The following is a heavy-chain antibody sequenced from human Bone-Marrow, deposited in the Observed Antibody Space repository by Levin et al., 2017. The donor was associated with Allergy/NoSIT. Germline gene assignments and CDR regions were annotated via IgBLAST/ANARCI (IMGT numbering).Heavy chain of an antibody. CDR1: GDTFTYRY. V-gene: IGHV1-45*02. CDR3: ATVSDACQVLDYYGLDV. CDR2: ITSLNDNT. D-gene: IGHD4/OR15-4a*01. J-gene: IGHJ6*02. Sequence: EASVKVSCRTSGDTFTYRYLHWVRQAPGQAPEWMGWITSLNDNTKYAPKFQDRVSITRDRSMGTAYMELSSLTSEDRAMYYCATVSDACQVLDYYGLDVWGQGTMVTVSS.